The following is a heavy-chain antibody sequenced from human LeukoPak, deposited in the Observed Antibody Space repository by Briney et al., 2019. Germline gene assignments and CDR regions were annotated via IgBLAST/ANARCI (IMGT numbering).Heavy chain of an antibody. CDR3: ARVGGVVPAAWAYYYYYMDV. D-gene: IGHD2-2*01. J-gene: IGHJ6*03. CDR1: GGSISSYY. CDR2: IYYSGST. V-gene: IGHV4-59*01. Sequence: PSETLSLTCTVSGGSISSYYWSWIRQPPGKGLEWIGYIYYSGSTNYNPSLKSRVTISVDTSKNQFSLKLSSVADADTAVYYCARVGGVVPAAWAYYYYYMDVWGKGTTVTVSS.